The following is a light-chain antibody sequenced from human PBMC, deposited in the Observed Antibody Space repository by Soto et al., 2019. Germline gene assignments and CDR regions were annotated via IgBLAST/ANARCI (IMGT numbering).Light chain of an antibody. V-gene: IGKV3-11*01. Sequence: EKVITQSPGTLPSAPGEIAILSCRAIHQDSTKQLAWYQQKPGNAPKLLIYDASTLATGVPTRFSGSGSGTDFTLTISSLEPEDFAIYYCQQRNQSPPVTFGGGAKLDIK. J-gene: IGKJ4*01. CDR3: QQRNQSPPVT. CDR2: DAS. CDR1: HQDSTK.